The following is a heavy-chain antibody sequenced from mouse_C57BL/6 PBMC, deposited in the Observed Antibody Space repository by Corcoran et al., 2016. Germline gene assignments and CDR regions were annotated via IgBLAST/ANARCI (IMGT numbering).Heavy chain of an antibody. J-gene: IGHJ4*01. CDR2: INPNNGGT. D-gene: IGHD2-5*01. CDR3: AHYSNFYYAMDY. Sequence: EVQLQQSGPELVKPGASVKISCKASGYTFTDYYMNWVKQSHGKSLEWIGDINPNNGGTSYNQKFKGKATLTVDKSSSTAYMELRSLTSEDSAVYYCAHYSNFYYAMDYWGQGTSVTVSS. V-gene: IGHV1-26*01. CDR1: GYTFTDYY.